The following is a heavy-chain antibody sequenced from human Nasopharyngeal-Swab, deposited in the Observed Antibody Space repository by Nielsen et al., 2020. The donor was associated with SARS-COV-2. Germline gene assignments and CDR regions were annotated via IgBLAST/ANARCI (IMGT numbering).Heavy chain of an antibody. D-gene: IGHD6-19*01. J-gene: IGHJ4*02. CDR1: GFTFSGYS. Sequence: GESLKISCAASGFTFSGYSMSWVRQAPGKGLEWVANIKQDGSEKYYVDSVEGRFTISRDSAKNSLFLQMNSLRAEDTAVYYCARDSSGRYPDLDYWGQGTLVTVSS. CDR2: IKQDGSEK. V-gene: IGHV3-7*01. CDR3: ARDSSGRYPDLDY.